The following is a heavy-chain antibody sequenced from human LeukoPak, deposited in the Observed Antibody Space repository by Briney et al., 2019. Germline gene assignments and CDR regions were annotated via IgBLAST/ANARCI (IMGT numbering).Heavy chain of an antibody. J-gene: IGHJ1*01. CDR3: ARDSGSYSIGS. D-gene: IGHD1-26*01. Sequence: SETLSLTCTVSGGSISSSNYYWAWIRQPPGKGLEWLGSSYYSGNTYHNPSLKSRVTISIDTSNNQFFLKLSSVTAADTAVYYCARDSGSYSIGSWGQGTLVTVSS. CDR2: SYYSGNT. CDR1: GGSISSSNYY. V-gene: IGHV4-39*07.